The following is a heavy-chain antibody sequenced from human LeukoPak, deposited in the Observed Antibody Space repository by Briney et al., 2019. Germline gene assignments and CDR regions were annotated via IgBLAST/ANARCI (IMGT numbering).Heavy chain of an antibody. CDR3: ARGGRANGVYDAFDI. CDR2: ISSGNSNI. J-gene: IGHJ3*02. CDR1: GFTFSSYT. Sequence: GGSLRLSCAASGFTFSSYTMNWVRQAPGKGLEWVSYISSGNSNIYYADSVKGRFTISRDNAKNSLYLQMNTLRAEDTALYYCARGGRANGVYDAFDIWGQGTIVTVSS. D-gene: IGHD2-8*01. V-gene: IGHV3-21*05.